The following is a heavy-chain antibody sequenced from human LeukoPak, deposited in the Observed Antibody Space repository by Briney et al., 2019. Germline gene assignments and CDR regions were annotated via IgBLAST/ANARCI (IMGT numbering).Heavy chain of an antibody. Sequence: GGSLRLSCAASGFTFNSYGMHWVRQAPGKGLEWVAFVRSDGSTKYYADSVKGRFTISRDNSKNTQYLQMNSLRADDTAVYYCAKDSPALGHWSFDIWGQGTMVTVSS. V-gene: IGHV3-30*02. J-gene: IGHJ3*02. CDR3: AKDSPALGHWSFDI. CDR1: GFTFNSYG. CDR2: VRSDGSTK.